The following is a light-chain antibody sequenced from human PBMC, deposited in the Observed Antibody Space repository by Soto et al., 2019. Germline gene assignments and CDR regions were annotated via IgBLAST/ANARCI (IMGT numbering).Light chain of an antibody. CDR2: EVS. CDR1: TSDVGGYNY. Sequence: QSALTQPASVAGFPGQSITISCTGTTSDVGGYNYVSWYQHHPGNAPKLITYEVSSRSSGVSNRFSGSKSGNTASLIISGLQTEDEADYYCSSYTSSSTSVFGTGTKVTVL. J-gene: IGLJ1*01. V-gene: IGLV2-14*01. CDR3: SSYTSSSTSV.